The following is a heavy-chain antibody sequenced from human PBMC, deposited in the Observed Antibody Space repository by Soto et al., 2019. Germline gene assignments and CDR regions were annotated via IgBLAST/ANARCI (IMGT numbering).Heavy chain of an antibody. V-gene: IGHV3-30*18. CDR2: ISYDGSNK. CDR1: GFTFNNYD. D-gene: IGHD6-19*01. Sequence: PGGSLRLSCAVSGFTFNNYDMHWVRQAPGKGLEWVAVISYDGSNKYNADSVKGRFTVSRDNSKNTLYLQMNSVRVEDTAVYYCAKEGSSGWRAHFDYWGQGTLVTVSS. CDR3: AKEGSSGWRAHFDY. J-gene: IGHJ4*02.